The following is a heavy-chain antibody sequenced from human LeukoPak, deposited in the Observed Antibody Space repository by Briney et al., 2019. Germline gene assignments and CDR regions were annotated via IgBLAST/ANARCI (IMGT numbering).Heavy chain of an antibody. J-gene: IGHJ4*02. D-gene: IGHD3-9*01. CDR1: GYTFTGYY. CDR2: INPNSGGT. V-gene: IGHV1-2*06. Sequence: GASVKVSCKASGYTFTGYYMHWVRQAPGQGLEWMGRINPNSGGTNYAQKFQGRVTMTRDTSISTAYMELRSLRSDDTAVYYCARDPGTHYDILTGYYNVLYFDYWGQGTLVTVSS. CDR3: ARDPGTHYDILTGYYNVLYFDY.